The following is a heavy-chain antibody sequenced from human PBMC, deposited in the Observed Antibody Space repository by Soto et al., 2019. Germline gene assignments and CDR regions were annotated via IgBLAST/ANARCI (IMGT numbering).Heavy chain of an antibody. J-gene: IGHJ3*02. CDR1: GFTFSSYA. V-gene: IGHV3-30-3*01. Sequence: LRLSCAASGFTFSSYAMHWVRQAPGKGLEWVAVISYDGSNKYYADSVKGRFTIPRDNSKNTLYLQMNSLRAEDTAVYYCARGGIAVAGDAFDIWGQGTMVTVSS. CDR2: ISYDGSNK. CDR3: ARGGIAVAGDAFDI. D-gene: IGHD6-19*01.